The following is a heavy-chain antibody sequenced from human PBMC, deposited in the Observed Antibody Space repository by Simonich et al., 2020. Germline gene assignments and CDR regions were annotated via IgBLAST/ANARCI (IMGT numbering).Heavy chain of an antibody. CDR1: GFTFSSDW. V-gene: IGHV3-74*01. CDR2: INSDGSST. CDR3: ARNRLDY. Sequence: EVQLVESGGGLVQPGGSLRLSCAASGFTFSSDWMHWVRQAPGEGLVGYSRINSDGSSTSDGESVKGRFTISRDNAKNTLYLQMNSRRAEDTAVYYCARNRLDYWGQGTLVTVSS. J-gene: IGHJ4*02.